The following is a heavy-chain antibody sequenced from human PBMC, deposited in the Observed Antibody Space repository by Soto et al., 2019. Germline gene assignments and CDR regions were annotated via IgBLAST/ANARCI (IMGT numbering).Heavy chain of an antibody. V-gene: IGHV4-59*12. CDR2: IYDSGST. CDR3: ARDKITGLFDY. CDR1: GGSISHFY. D-gene: IGHD2-8*02. J-gene: IGHJ4*02. Sequence: PSETLSLTCTVSGGSISHFYWSWIRQSPGKGLEWIGYIYDSGSTSYNPSLRSRVTMSVDTSKNQFSLKLTSVTAADTAVYYCARDKITGLFDYWGQGTLVTVSS.